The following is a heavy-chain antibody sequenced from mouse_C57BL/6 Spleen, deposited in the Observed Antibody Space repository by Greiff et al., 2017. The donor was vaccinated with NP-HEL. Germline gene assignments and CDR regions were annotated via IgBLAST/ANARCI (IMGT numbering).Heavy chain of an antibody. CDR2: IDPNSGGT. Sequence: QVQLQQPGAELVKPGASVKLSCKASGYTFTSYGMHWVKQRPGRGLEWIGRIDPNSGGTNYNEKFKSKATLTADKPSSTAYMELSSLTSEDSAVYYCARGGYGSSPNCYFADWGKGTTVTVSS. CDR1: GYTFTSYG. J-gene: IGHJ1*03. CDR3: ARGGYGSSPNCYFAD. D-gene: IGHD1-1*01. V-gene: IGHV1-72*01.